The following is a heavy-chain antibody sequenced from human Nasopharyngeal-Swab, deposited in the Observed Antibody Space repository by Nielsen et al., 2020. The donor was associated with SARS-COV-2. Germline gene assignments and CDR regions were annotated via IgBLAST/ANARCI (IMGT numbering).Heavy chain of an antibody. D-gene: IGHD3-3*01. CDR2: IIPIFGTA. V-gene: IGHV1-69*13. Sequence: SVKVSCKASGGTFSSYAISWVRPAPGQGLEWMGGIIPIFGTANYAQKFQGRVTITADESTSTAYMELSSLRSEDTAVYYCARDLWRRAARDYYYYGMDVWGQGTTVTVSS. CDR1: GGTFSSYA. J-gene: IGHJ6*02. CDR3: ARDLWRRAARDYYYYGMDV.